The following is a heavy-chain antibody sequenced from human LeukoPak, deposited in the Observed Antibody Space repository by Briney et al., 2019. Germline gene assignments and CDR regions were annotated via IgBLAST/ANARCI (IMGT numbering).Heavy chain of an antibody. Sequence: PSETLSLTCAVYGGSFSDHYWTWIRQPPGRGLEFIGEINHSGATSYNPSLKSRVTLSVDTSKNQFSLRLESVTAADTAVYYCARGLYHYDSSGYSASKYYMDVWGKGTTVTVSS. J-gene: IGHJ6*03. CDR1: GGSFSDHY. D-gene: IGHD3-22*01. CDR3: ARGLYHYDSSGYSASKYYMDV. CDR2: INHSGAT. V-gene: IGHV4-34*01.